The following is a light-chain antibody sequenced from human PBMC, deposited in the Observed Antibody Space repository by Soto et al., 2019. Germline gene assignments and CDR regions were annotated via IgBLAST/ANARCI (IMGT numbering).Light chain of an antibody. V-gene: IGKV4-1*01. Sequence: DIVMTQSPDSLAVSLGERATINCKSSQSVLYSSNNNNHLAWYQQKPGQPPKLLIYWASTRQSGVPDRFSGSGSGTDFTLPITSLQAEDVAVYYCQQYYSIPWTFGQGTRVEIK. J-gene: IGKJ1*01. CDR3: QQYYSIPWT. CDR1: QSVLYSSNNNNH. CDR2: WAS.